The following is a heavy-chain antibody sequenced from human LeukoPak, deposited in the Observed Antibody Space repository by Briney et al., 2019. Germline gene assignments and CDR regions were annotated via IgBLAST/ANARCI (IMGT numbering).Heavy chain of an antibody. CDR2: IYYSGST. CDR3: ARGLGMKFDL. Sequence: LPTLFPTCTFSWGSINCGGYLLGWVPEPPGEGPEWIGYIYYSGSTSYNPSLKSRVTISIDRSNNQLSLNLSSVTAADTALYYCARGLGMKFDLWGQGTLVTVSS. J-gene: IGHJ4*02. CDR1: WGSINCGGYL. D-gene: IGHD6-13*01. V-gene: IGHV4-30-2*01.